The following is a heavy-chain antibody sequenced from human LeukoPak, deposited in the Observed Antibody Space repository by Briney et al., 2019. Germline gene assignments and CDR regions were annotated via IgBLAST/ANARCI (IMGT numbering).Heavy chain of an antibody. J-gene: IGHJ4*02. V-gene: IGHV4-4*07. CDR3: ARGGDCPDY. CDR2: LDTSGNT. CDR1: DDSLSRYY. D-gene: IGHD2-21*02. Sequence: PSETLSLTCTVSDDSLSRYYWSWVRQPAGKGLEWIGRLDTSGNTHYNPSLKSRVTMAVDTSRNQFSLRLTSVTAADTAVYYCARGGDCPDYWAQGTLVTVSS.